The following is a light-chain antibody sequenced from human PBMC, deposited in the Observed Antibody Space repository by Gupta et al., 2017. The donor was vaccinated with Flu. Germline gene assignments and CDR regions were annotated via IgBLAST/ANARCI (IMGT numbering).Light chain of an antibody. Sequence: PSSGSAFVGDRVNITWRANREIKNDVAWYQHKPGKVPQLLIVAASRVQSGVPSRFSGNGAGSDFTLTINGLQPEDLATYYCLQKSFFPQTCGQGT. CDR2: AAS. CDR1: REIKND. V-gene: IGKV1-6*02. J-gene: IGKJ1*01. CDR3: LQKSFFPQT.